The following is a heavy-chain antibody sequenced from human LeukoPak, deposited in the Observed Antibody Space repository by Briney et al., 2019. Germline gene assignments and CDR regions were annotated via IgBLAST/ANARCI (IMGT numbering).Heavy chain of an antibody. CDR3: ARDGGGLVVVPAGYGMDV. CDR1: GFTFSNYG. CDR2: ISYDGSNK. Sequence: PGGSLRLSRAASGFTFSNYGMHWVRQAPGKGLEWVAVISYDGSNKYYADSVKGRFTISRDNSKNTLYLQMNSLRAEDTAVYYCARDGGGLVVVPAGYGMDVWGQGTTVTVSS. J-gene: IGHJ6*02. D-gene: IGHD2-2*01. V-gene: IGHV3-30*03.